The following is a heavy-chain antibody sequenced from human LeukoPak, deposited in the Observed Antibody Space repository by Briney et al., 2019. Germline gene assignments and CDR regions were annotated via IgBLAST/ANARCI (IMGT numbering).Heavy chain of an antibody. V-gene: IGHV4-30-2*01. J-gene: IGHJ5*02. D-gene: IGHD1-14*01. Sequence: SQTLSLTCAVSGGSISSGGYSWSWIRQPPGKGLEWIGYIYHSGSTYYNPSLKSRVTISVDRSKNQFSLKLSSVTAADTAVYYCARARREWFDPWGQGTLVTASS. CDR2: IYHSGST. CDR1: GGSISSGGYS. CDR3: ARARREWFDP.